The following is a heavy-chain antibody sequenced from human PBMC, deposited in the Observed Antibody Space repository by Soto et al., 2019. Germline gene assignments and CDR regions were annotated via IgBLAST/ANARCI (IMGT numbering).Heavy chain of an antibody. CDR2: IYPGDSDT. CDR1: GYSFTSYW. CDR3: VSAYYYDSSGYYYGAFDI. Sequence: GESLKISCKGSGYSFTSYWIGWVRQMPGKGLEWMGFIYPGDSDTRYSPSFQGQVTISADKSISTAYLQWSSLKASDTAMYYCVSAYYYDSSGYYYGAFDIWGQGTMVTVSS. V-gene: IGHV5-51*01. D-gene: IGHD3-22*01. J-gene: IGHJ3*02.